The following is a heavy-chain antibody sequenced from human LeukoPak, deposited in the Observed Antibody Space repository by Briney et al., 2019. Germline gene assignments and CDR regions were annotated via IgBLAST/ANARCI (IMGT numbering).Heavy chain of an antibody. D-gene: IGHD3-10*01. Sequence: GGSLRLSCAASGFTFSSYTMSWVRQAPGKGLEWVSAMSGSGGSTNYGDSVKGRFTISRDNSKNTLNLQMNSLRAEDTAVYYCAKVGLLWFGEAIFPTDYFDYWGQGTLVTVSS. J-gene: IGHJ4*02. CDR3: AKVGLLWFGEAIFPTDYFDY. V-gene: IGHV3-23*01. CDR1: GFTFSSYT. CDR2: MSGSGGST.